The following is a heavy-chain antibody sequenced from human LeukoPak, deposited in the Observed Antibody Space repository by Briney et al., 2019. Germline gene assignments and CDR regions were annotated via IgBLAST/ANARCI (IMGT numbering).Heavy chain of an antibody. CDR1: GYTFTSYD. J-gene: IGHJ6*03. CDR3: ARIAAAGTDYYMDV. CDR2: MNPNSGNT. D-gene: IGHD6-13*01. Sequence: GASVKVSCKASGYTFTSYDINWVRQATGQGLEWMGWMNPNSGNTGYAQKFQGRVTMTRNTSISTAYMELSSLRSEDTAVYYCARIAAAGTDYYMDVWGKGTTVTVSS. V-gene: IGHV1-8*01.